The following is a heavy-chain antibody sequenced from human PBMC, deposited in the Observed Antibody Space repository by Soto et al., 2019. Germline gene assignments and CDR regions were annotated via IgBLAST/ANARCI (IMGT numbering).Heavy chain of an antibody. J-gene: IGHJ6*02. CDR1: GFTFSSYS. CDR3: ARVEYVSYLRGMDV. Sequence: GGSLRLSCAASGFTFSSYSMNWVRQAPGKGLEWVSYISSSSSTIYYADSVKGRFTISRDNAKNSLYLQKNSLRDEDTAVYYCARVEYVSYLRGMDVWGQGTTVTVSS. CDR2: ISSSSSTI. V-gene: IGHV3-48*02. D-gene: IGHD2-2*01.